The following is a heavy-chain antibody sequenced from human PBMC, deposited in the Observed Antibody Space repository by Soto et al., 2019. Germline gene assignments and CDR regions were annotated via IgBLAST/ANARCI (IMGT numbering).Heavy chain of an antibody. J-gene: IGHJ6*02. CDR3: ARTDRDFYGLDV. CDR2: ISAAGDP. V-gene: IGHV3-13*05. CDR1: GFTFRNYD. Sequence: EVQLVESGGGLVQHGGSLRLSCAASGFTFRNYDMHWVRQGTGKGLEWVSGISAAGDPDYADSVEGRFTISRENAQNSFFLQMNSLRVGDTAVYYCARTDRDFYGLDVSGQGTTVIVSS.